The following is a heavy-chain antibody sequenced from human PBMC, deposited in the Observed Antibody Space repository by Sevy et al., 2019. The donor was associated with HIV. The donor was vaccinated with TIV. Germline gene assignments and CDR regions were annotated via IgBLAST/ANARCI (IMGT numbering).Heavy chain of an antibody. CDR3: ATTKDYYDSSGYPFDY. D-gene: IGHD3-22*01. Sequence: ASVKVSCKLSGYTLTDFSMHWVRQAPGKGLEWVATFDPEDGRTIYAQRFQGSVTMTEDTSTDTAYMELNSLRSDDTAVYYCATTKDYYDSSGYPFDYWGQGTQVTVSS. CDR1: GYTLTDFS. J-gene: IGHJ4*02. V-gene: IGHV1-24*01. CDR2: FDPEDGRT.